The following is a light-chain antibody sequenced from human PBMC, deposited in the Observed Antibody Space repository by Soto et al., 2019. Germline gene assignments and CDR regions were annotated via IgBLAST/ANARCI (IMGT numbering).Light chain of an antibody. Sequence: VLTQSPATLSLSAGERPTISCRASQSISNYLAWYQQKPGQAPRLRIYDASNRATGIPAMLSGSGSGTDFTLTISSLEAEDFAVYYCQQRSNWLTFGGGTKVNIK. J-gene: IGKJ4*01. CDR3: QQRSNWLT. CDR2: DAS. V-gene: IGKV3-11*01. CDR1: QSISNY.